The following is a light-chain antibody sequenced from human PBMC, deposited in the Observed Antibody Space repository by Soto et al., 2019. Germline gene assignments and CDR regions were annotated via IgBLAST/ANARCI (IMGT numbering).Light chain of an antibody. CDR1: SSDVGGHNY. J-gene: IGLJ2*01. V-gene: IGLV2-14*01. CDR2: DVS. Sequence: QSVLTQPASVSGSPGQSITISCTGTSSDVGGHNYVSWYQQHPGKAPKLMIYDVSNRPSGVSNRFSGSKSGNTASLTISGLQAEDEADYYCSSYTSSILFGGGTKLTVL. CDR3: SSYTSSIL.